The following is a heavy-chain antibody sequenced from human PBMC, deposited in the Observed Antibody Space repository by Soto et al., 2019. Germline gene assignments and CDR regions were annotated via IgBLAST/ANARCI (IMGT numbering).Heavy chain of an antibody. CDR3: ARGGDGSLFDY. CDR1: GGSFSGYY. V-gene: IGHV4-34*01. J-gene: IGHJ4*02. Sequence: QVQLQQWGAGLLKPSETLSLTCAVYGGSFSGYYWSWIRQPPGKGLEWIVEINHSGSTNYNPSLKSRVTISVDTSKNQFSLKLSSVTAADTAVYYCARGGDGSLFDYWGQGTLVTVSS. D-gene: IGHD1-26*01. CDR2: INHSGST.